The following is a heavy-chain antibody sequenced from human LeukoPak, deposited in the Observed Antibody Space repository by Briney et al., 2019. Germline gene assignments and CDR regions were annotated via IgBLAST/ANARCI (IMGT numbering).Heavy chain of an antibody. J-gene: IGHJ3*02. CDR2: INPNSGGT. V-gene: IGHV1-2*02. CDR3: ASINYYDILNGPANAFDI. CDR1: GYTFTGYY. D-gene: IGHD3-9*01. Sequence: ASVKVSCKASGYTFTGYYMHWVRQAPGQGLEWMGWINPNSGGTNYAQKFQGRVTMTRDTSISTAYMELSRLRSDDTAVYYCASINYYDILNGPANAFDIWGQGTMVTVSS.